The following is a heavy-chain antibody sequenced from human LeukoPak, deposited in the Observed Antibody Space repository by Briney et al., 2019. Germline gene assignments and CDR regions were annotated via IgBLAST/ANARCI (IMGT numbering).Heavy chain of an antibody. V-gene: IGHV3-30*02. CDR3: AKPPRDFGVVIDY. J-gene: IGHJ4*02. CDR1: GFTFSSYG. CDR2: IWYDGSNK. D-gene: IGHD3-3*01. Sequence: SGGSLRLSCAASGFTFSSYGMHWVRQAPGKGLEWVAVIWYDGSNKYYADSVKGRFTISRDNSKNTLYLQMNSLRAEDTAVYYCAKPPRDFGVVIDYWGQGTLVTVSS.